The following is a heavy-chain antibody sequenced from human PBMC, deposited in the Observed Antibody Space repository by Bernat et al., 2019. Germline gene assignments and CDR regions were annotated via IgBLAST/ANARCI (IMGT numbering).Heavy chain of an antibody. V-gene: IGHV3-7*03. Sequence: EVQLVESGGGLVQPGGSLRLSCAASGFTFSSYWMSWVRQAPGKGLEWVANIKQDGSEKYYVDTVKCRFTISRDNAKNSLYLQMNSLRAEDTAVYYCAREGGENWFDPWGQGTLVTVSS. CDR2: IKQDGSEK. CDR1: GFTFSSYW. J-gene: IGHJ5*02. D-gene: IGHD3-16*01. CDR3: AREGGENWFDP.